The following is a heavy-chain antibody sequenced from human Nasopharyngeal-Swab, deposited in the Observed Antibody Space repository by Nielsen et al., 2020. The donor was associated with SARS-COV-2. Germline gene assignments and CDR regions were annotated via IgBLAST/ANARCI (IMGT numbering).Heavy chain of an antibody. CDR3: AHSSSITMIVVVIPTFDY. CDR1: GFSLSTSGVG. V-gene: IGHV2-5*01. D-gene: IGHD3-22*01. CDR2: IYWNDDK. J-gene: IGHJ4*02. Sequence: SGPTLVKPTQPLTLTCTFSGFSLSTSGVGVGWIRQPPGKALEWLALIYWNDDKRYSPSLKSRLTITKDTSKNQVVLTMTNMDPVDTATYYCAHSSSITMIVVVIPTFDYWGQGTLVTVSS.